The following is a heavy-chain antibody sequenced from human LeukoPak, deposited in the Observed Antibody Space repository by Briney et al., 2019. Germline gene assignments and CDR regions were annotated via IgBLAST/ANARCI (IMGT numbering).Heavy chain of an antibody. CDR1: GFTFRSYA. V-gene: IGHV3-30*18. CDR2: ISYDGSNK. Sequence: GGSLRLSCAASGFTFRSYAMHWVRQAPGKGLEWVAVISYDGSNKYYVDSVKGRFTISRDNSKNTLYLQMNSLRAEDTAVYYCAKDKDDSSGYCPDYWGQGTLVTVSS. J-gene: IGHJ4*02. D-gene: IGHD3-22*01. CDR3: AKDKDDSSGYCPDY.